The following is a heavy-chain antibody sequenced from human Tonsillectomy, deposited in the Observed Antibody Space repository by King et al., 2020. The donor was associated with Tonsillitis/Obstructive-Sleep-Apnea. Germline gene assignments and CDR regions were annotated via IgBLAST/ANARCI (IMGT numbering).Heavy chain of an antibody. D-gene: IGHD3/OR15-3a*01. Sequence: QLVQSGAEVKKPGESLKISCKGSGYSFTSYWIGWVRQMPGKGLEWMGIIYPGDSDTRYSPSFQGQVTISADKSISTAYLQWSSLKASDTAMYYCARHPNRMDWSHEGDAFDIWGQGTMVTVSS. CDR1: GYSFTSYW. J-gene: IGHJ3*02. CDR3: ARHPNRMDWSHEGDAFDI. CDR2: IYPGDSDT. V-gene: IGHV5-51*01.